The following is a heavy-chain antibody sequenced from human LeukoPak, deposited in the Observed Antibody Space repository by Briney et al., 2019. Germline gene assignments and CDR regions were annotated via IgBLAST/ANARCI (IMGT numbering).Heavy chain of an antibody. CDR1: GGTFSSYA. Sequence: GASVKVSCKASGGTFSSYAISWVRQAPGQGLEWVGGIIPIFGTANYAQKFQGRVTITAVESMSTAYMELSSLRSEDTAVYYCARGWLAETTVVTPYNYWGQGTLVTVSS. CDR3: ARGWLAETTVVTPYNY. V-gene: IGHV1-69*13. CDR2: IIPIFGTA. J-gene: IGHJ4*02. D-gene: IGHD4-23*01.